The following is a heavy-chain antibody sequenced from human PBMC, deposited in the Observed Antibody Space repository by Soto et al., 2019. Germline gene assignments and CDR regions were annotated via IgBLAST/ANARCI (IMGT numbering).Heavy chain of an antibody. CDR3: ARASIFGVVIINAFDI. Sequence: SETLSLTCTVSGGSVSSGSYYWSWIRQPPGKGLEWIGYIYYSGSTNYNPSLKSRVTISVDTSKNQFSLKLSSVTAADTAVYYCARASIFGVVIINAFDIWGQGTMVTVS. J-gene: IGHJ3*02. CDR1: GGSVSSGSYY. D-gene: IGHD3-3*01. CDR2: IYYSGST. V-gene: IGHV4-61*01.